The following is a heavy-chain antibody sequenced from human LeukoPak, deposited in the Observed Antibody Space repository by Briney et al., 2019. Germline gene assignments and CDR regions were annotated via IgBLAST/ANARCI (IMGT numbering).Heavy chain of an antibody. CDR2: IYYSGST. D-gene: IGHD2-15*01. CDR1: GGSISSSSYY. V-gene: IGHV4-39*01. J-gene: IGHJ4*02. CDR3: ARRVRGTYKPYYFDY. Sequence: SETLSLTCTVSGGSISSSSYYWGWIRQPPGKELEWIGSIYYSGSTYYNPSLKSRVTISVDTSKNQFSLKLSSVTAADTAVYYCARRVRGTYKPYYFDYWGEGTLVTVSS.